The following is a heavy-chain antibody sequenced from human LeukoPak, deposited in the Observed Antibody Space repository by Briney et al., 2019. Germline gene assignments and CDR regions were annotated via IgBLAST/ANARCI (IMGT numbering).Heavy chain of an antibody. V-gene: IGHV4-34*01. D-gene: IGHD2-21*02. CDR2: INHSGST. CDR1: GGSFSGYY. J-gene: IGHJ1*01. Sequence: SETLSLTCAVYGGSFSGYYWSWIRQPPGKGLEWIGEINHSGSTNYNPSLKSRVTISVDTSKNQFSLKLSSVTAADTAVYYCARDFGPAYCGGDRASCFQHWGQGTLVTVSS. CDR3: ARDFGPAYCGGDRASCFQH.